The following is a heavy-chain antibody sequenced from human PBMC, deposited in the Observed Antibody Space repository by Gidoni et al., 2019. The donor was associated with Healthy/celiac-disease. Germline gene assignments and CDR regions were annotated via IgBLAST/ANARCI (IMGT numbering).Heavy chain of an antibody. V-gene: IGHV3-9*01. J-gene: IGHJ4*02. CDR2: ISWNSGSI. CDR3: AKDMDKEGEWGIDY. CDR1: GFTFDDYA. D-gene: IGHD2-2*03. Sequence: EVQLVESGGGLVQPGRSLRLSCAASGFTFDDYAMHWVQQAPGKGLEWVSGISWNSGSIGYADSVKGRFTISRDNAKNSLYLQMNSLRAEDTALYYCAKDMDKEGEWGIDYWGQGTLVTVSS.